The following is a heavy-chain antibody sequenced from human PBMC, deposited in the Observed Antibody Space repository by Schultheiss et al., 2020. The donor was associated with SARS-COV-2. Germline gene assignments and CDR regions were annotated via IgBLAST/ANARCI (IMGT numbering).Heavy chain of an antibody. J-gene: IGHJ4*02. V-gene: IGHV3-23*01. CDR1: AFTFSSYA. CDR3: AKDRGGIVVVVAASTYYFDY. CDR2: ISGSGGTT. D-gene: IGHD2-15*01. Sequence: GESLKISCAGSAFTFSSYAMHWVRQAPGKGLEWVASISGSGGTTYYADSVKGRFTISRDNSKNTLYLQMNSLRAEDTAVYYCAKDRGGIVVVVAASTYYFDYWGQGTLVTVSS.